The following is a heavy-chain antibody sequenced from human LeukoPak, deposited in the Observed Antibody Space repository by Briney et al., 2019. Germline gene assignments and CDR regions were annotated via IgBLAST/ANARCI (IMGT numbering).Heavy chain of an antibody. V-gene: IGHV3-64*01. CDR1: GFTFSSYA. Sequence: GGSLRLSCAASGFTFSSYAMHWVRQAPGKGLEYVSAISSNGGSTYYANSVKGRFTISRDNSKNTLYLQMGSLRAEDMAVYYCARDRGGSYYLFDYWGQGTLVTVSS. CDR3: ARDRGGSYYLFDY. J-gene: IGHJ4*02. D-gene: IGHD1-26*01. CDR2: ISSNGGST.